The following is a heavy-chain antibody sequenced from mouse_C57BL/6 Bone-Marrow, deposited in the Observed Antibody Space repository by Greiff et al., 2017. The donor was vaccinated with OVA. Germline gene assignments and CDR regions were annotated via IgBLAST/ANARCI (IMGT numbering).Heavy chain of an antibody. CDR2: ISDGGSYT. Sequence: EVKVVESGGGLVKPGGSLKLSCAASGFTFSSYAMSWVRQTPEKRLEWVATISDGGSYTYYPDNVKGRFTISRDNAKNNLYLQMSQLKSEDTAIYYCARGGTTVDYYAMDYWGQGTSVTVSS. V-gene: IGHV5-4*03. CDR3: ARGGTTVDYYAMDY. J-gene: IGHJ4*01. D-gene: IGHD1-1*01. CDR1: GFTFSSYA.